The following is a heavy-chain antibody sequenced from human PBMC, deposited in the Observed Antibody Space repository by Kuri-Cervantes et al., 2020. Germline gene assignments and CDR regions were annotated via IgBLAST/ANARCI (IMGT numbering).Heavy chain of an antibody. CDR1: GFTFSSYS. Sequence: GGSLRLSCAASGFTFSSYSMNWVRQAPGKGLEWVALISYDGSNKDYVNSVKGRFTISRDNSKNTLYLQMDSLRAEDTAVYYCARGEFVGDSGTYWGNSYYYYMDVWGQGTLVTVSS. CDR3: ARGEFVGDSGTYWGNSYYYYMDV. D-gene: IGHD3-22*01. V-gene: IGHV3-30*03. CDR2: ISYDGSNK. J-gene: IGHJ6*03.